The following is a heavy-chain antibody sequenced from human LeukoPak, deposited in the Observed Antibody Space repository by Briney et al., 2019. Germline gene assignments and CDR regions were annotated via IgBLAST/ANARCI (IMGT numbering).Heavy chain of an antibody. J-gene: IGHJ6*03. CDR1: GFTFSSYS. V-gene: IGHV3-21*01. CDR2: ISSSSSYI. Sequence: PGGSLRLSCAASGFTFSSYSMNWVRQAPGKGLEWVSSISSSSSYIYYADSVKGRFTISRDNAKNSLYLQMNSLRAEDTAVYYCASLSFGVVVPAGENHYYMDVWGKGTTVTVSS. D-gene: IGHD2-2*01. CDR3: ASLSFGVVVPAGENHYYMDV.